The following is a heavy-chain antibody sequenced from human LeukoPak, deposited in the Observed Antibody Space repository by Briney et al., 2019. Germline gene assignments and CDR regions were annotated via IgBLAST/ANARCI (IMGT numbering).Heavy chain of an antibody. Sequence: GGSLRLSCADSGFTFSSFDMHWVRQPTGKGLEWVSTIGTASDTYYPGSVEGRFTLSRDNAKNSLYLQMNSLTAGDTAVYYCARGPPRGKYYYMDVWGKGTTVTVSS. CDR3: ARGPPRGKYYYMDV. D-gene: IGHD1-1*01. CDR1: GFTFSSFD. V-gene: IGHV3-13*01. CDR2: IGTASDT. J-gene: IGHJ6*03.